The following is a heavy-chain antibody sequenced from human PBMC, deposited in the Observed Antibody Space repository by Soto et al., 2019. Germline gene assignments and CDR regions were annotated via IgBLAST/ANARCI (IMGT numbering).Heavy chain of an antibody. V-gene: IGHV1-24*01. J-gene: IGHJ5*02. Sequence: GASVKVSCTVSGYTLTELSMHWVRQAPGKGLEWMGGFDPEDGETIYAQKFQGRVTMTADTSTSTAYMELRSLRSDDTAVYYCASDYYGSGSYYNAGFDPWGQGTLVTVSS. D-gene: IGHD3-10*01. CDR1: GYTLTELS. CDR3: ASDYYGSGSYYNAGFDP. CDR2: FDPEDGET.